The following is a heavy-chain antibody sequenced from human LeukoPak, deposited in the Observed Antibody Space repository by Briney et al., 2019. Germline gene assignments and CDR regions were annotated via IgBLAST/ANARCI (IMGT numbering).Heavy chain of an antibody. D-gene: IGHD6-13*01. CDR2: ISYDGSNK. Sequence: GGSQRLSCAASGFTFSNYAMHWVRQAPGKGLEWVAVISYDGSNKYCADSVKGRFTISRDNSKNTLYLQMNSLRAGDTAVHYCARPEAVSNWRDAFDIWGQGTMVTVSS. J-gene: IGHJ3*02. V-gene: IGHV3-30-3*01. CDR3: ARPEAVSNWRDAFDI. CDR1: GFTFSNYA.